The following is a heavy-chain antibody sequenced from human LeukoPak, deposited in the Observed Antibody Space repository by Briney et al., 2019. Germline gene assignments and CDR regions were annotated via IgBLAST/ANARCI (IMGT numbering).Heavy chain of an antibody. J-gene: IGHJ3*02. CDR3: ARVLLWFGDPPGPDAFDI. CDR1: GFTFSDYY. D-gene: IGHD3-10*01. V-gene: IGHV3-11*06. CDR2: ISSSSSYI. Sequence: GGSLRLSCAASGFTFSDYYMTWIRQAPGKGLEWVSSISSSSSYIYYADSVKGRFTISRDNAKNSLYLQMNSLRAEDTAVYYCARVLLWFGDPPGPDAFDIWGQGTMVTVSS.